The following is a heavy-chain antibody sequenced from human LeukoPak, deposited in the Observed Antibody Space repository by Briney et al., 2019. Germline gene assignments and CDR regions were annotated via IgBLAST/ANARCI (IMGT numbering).Heavy chain of an antibody. CDR2: IYSGGST. V-gene: IGHV3-53*01. D-gene: IGHD5-18*01. CDR3: ARDRGSYGFDY. Sequence: GGSLRLSXAASGFTVSSNYMSWVRQAPGKGLEWVSVIYSGGSTYYADSVKGRFTISRDNSKNTLYLQMNSLRAEDTAVYYCARDRGSYGFDYWGQGTLVTVSS. CDR1: GFTVSSNY. J-gene: IGHJ4*02.